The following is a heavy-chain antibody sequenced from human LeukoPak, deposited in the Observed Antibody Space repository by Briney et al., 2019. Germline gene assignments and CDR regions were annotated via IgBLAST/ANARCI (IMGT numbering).Heavy chain of an antibody. CDR2: IYSGGST. CDR1: GFTVSSNY. CDR3: ARADSSGYPPYFDS. J-gene: IGHJ4*02. D-gene: IGHD3-22*01. Sequence: GGSLRLSCAASGFTVSSNYMSWVRQAPGKGLEWVSVIYSGGSTYYADSVKGRFTISRDNSKNTLYLQMNSLRAEDTAVYYCARADSSGYPPYFDSGAQETLVTVPS. V-gene: IGHV3-53*01.